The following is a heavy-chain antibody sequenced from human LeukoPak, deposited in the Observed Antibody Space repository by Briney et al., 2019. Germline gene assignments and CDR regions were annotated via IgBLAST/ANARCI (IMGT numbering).Heavy chain of an antibody. D-gene: IGHD3-10*01. CDR2: ISSSGSTI. CDR3: ARVGGLLWFGNFDY. J-gene: IGHJ4*02. V-gene: IGHV3-48*03. CDR1: GFTFSSYE. Sequence: GGSLRLSCAASGFTFSSYEMNWVRQAPGKGLEWVSYISSSGSTIYYADSVKGRFTISRDNAKTSLYLKMNSLRAEDTAVYYCARVGGLLWFGNFDYWGQGTLVTVSS.